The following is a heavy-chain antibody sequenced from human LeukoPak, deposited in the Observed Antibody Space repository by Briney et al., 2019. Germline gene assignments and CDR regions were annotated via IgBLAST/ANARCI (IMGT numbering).Heavy chain of an antibody. V-gene: IGHV3-11*04. J-gene: IGHJ5*02. CDR1: GFTFSDYY. CDR3: ARGGQAGTGDL. CDR2: ISSSGSTI. D-gene: IGHD3-10*01. Sequence: GGALRLSCAASGFTFSDYYMSWLRQAPGKGLEWVSYISSSGSTIYYADSVKGRFTISRDNAKDSLYLEMNSLRAEDTAVYYCARGGQAGTGDLWGQGTLVTVSS.